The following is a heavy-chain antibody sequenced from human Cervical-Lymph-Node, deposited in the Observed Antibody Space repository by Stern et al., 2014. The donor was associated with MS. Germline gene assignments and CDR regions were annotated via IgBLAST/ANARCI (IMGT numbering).Heavy chain of an antibody. Sequence: VQLVQSGAELIRPGESLKISCKGSGYKFSIYWIAWVRQMPGKGLEWMGIIFPGYSETRYSPSFQGQVTMSADKSTSPAYLQWSSLNASDTAMYFCARQTTAWASDVWGQGTLVTVSS. CDR1: GYKFSIYW. V-gene: IGHV5-51*01. CDR3: ARQTTAWASDV. J-gene: IGHJ4*02. D-gene: IGHD1-14*01. CDR2: IFPGYSET.